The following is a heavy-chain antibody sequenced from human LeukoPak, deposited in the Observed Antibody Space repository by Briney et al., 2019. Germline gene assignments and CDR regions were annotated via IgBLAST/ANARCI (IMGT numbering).Heavy chain of an antibody. V-gene: IGHV5-51*01. CDR2: IYPGDSDT. CDR3: ARTYCSSTGCVYFFDY. J-gene: IGHJ4*02. D-gene: IGHD2-2*01. Sequence: GESLKISCKGSGYSFTSYWIGWVRQMPGKGLEWMGIIYPGDSDTKYSPSFQGQVTISADKSISTAYLQWSSLKASDTAMYYCARTYCSSTGCVYFFDYWGQGTLVTVSS. CDR1: GYSFTSYW.